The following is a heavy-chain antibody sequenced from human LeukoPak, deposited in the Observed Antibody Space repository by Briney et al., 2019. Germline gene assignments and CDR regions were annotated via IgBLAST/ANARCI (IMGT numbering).Heavy chain of an antibody. CDR1: GFTFSSYW. Sequence: GGSLRLSCVASGFTFSSYWMSWVRQASGKGLEWVGRIRSKANSYATAYAASVKGRFTISRDDSKNTAYLQMNSLKTEDTAVYYCTNSGSRLFDYWGQGTLVTVSS. J-gene: IGHJ4*02. D-gene: IGHD6-19*01. V-gene: IGHV3-73*01. CDR2: IRSKANSYAT. CDR3: TNSGSRLFDY.